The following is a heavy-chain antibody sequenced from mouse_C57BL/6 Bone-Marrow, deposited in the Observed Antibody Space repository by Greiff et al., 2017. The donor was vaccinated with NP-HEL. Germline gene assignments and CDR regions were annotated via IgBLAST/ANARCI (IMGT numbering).Heavy chain of an antibody. J-gene: IGHJ2*01. D-gene: IGHD2-4*01. CDR3: ARQNDYDASYYFDY. CDR1: EYEFPSHD. CDR2: INSDGGST. V-gene: IGHV5-2*03. Sequence: EVKLVESGGGLVQPGESLKLSCESNEYEFPSHDMSWVRKTPEKRLELVAAINSDGGSTYYPDTMERRFIISRDNTKKTLYLQMSSLRSEDTALYYCARQNDYDASYYFDYWGQGTTRTVSS.